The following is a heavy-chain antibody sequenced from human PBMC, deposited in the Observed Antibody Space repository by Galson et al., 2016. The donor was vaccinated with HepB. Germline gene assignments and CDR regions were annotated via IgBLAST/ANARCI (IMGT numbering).Heavy chain of an antibody. J-gene: IGHJ3*02. CDR2: VYYSGTA. CDR1: SGSISSSRYY. V-gene: IGHV4-39*01. CDR3: AGHCGGDCYNNLADAFDI. Sequence: SETLSLTCTVSSGSISSSRYYWGWIRQPPGKGLEWIGSVYYSGTAYYDPSLKSRVSISVDTSKNQFSLRLSFVTAGDTAVYFCAGHCGGDCYNNLADAFDIWGRGTMVTVSS. D-gene: IGHD2-21*01.